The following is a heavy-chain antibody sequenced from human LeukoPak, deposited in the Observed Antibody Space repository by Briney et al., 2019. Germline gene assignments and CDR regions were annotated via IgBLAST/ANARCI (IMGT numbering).Heavy chain of an antibody. CDR3: AREYYYDTPFDY. V-gene: IGHV3-23*01. D-gene: IGHD3-22*01. CDR1: GFTFSSYG. CDR2: ISGSGSST. J-gene: IGHJ4*02. Sequence: GGSLRLSCAASGFTFSSYGMSWVRQAPGKGLEWVSAISGSGSSTYYAASVKGRFTISRDNSKDTLYLQMNSLRAEDTAVYYCAREYYYDTPFDYWGQGTLVTVSS.